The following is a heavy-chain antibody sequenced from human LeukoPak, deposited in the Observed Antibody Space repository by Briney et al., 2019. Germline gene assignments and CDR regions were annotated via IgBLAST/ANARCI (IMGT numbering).Heavy chain of an antibody. CDR1: GYTFTGYY. CDR3: ARGSYYDILTGYSKYYYYYYYMDV. D-gene: IGHD3-9*01. CDR2: INPNSGGT. Sequence: ASVKVSCKASGYTFTGYYMHWVRQAPGQGLEWMGWINPNSGGTNYAQKFQGRVTMTRDMSTSTVYMELSSLRSEDTAVYYCARGSYYDILTGYSKYYYYYYYMDVWGKGTTVTISS. J-gene: IGHJ6*03. V-gene: IGHV1-2*02.